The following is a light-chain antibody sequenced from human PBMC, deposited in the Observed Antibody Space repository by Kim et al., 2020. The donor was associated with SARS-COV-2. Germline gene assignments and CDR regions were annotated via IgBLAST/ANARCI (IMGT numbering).Light chain of an antibody. CDR1: QDISTW. Sequence: DIQMTQSPSSVSASVGDRVTITCRASQDISTWLAWYQRKPGKAPKLLIYAASSLQGGVPSRFSGSGSETDFTLTIGSLQPEDSATYYCQRADGFPLTFGGGTKVDIK. CDR3: QRADGFPLT. CDR2: AAS. V-gene: IGKV1-12*01. J-gene: IGKJ4*01.